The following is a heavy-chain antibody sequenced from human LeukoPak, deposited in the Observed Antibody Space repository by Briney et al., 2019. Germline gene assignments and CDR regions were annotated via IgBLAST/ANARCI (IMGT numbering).Heavy chain of an antibody. J-gene: IGHJ3*02. CDR3: ARERTRYGSVRAYAFDI. CDR1: GYTFTSYC. CDR2: INPSGGST. D-gene: IGHD3-10*01. Sequence: ASVKVSCKASGYTFTSYCMHWVRQAPGQGLEWMGIINPSGGSTSYAQKFQGRVTMTRDTSTSTVYMELSSLRSEDTAVYYCARERTRYGSVRAYAFDIWGQGTMVTVSS. V-gene: IGHV1-46*01.